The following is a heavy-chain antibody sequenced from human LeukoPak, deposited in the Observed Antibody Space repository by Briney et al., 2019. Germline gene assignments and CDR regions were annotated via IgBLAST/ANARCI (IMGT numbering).Heavy chain of an antibody. V-gene: IGHV1-2*02. D-gene: IGHD3-16*01. CDR1: GYTFTGYY. Sequence: VASVKVSCKASGYTFTGYYMHWVRPAAGQGLEWMGWINPNSGGTNYAQKFQGRVTMTRDTSISTAYMELSRLRSDDTAVYYCARDWARGIYDPPRYWGQGPLVTVSS. CDR2: INPNSGGT. CDR3: ARDWARGIYDPPRY. J-gene: IGHJ4*02.